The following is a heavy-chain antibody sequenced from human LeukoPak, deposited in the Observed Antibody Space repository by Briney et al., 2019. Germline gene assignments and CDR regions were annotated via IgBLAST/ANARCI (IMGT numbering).Heavy chain of an antibody. J-gene: IGHJ4*02. CDR2: ISYDGSNK. Sequence: GRSLRLSCAASGFTFSSYGMHWVRQAPGKGLEWVAVISYDGSNKYYADSVKGRFTISRDNAKNSLYLQMNSLRAEDTAVYYCARASTFGGVTNDYWGQGTLVTVSS. CDR1: GFTFSSYG. D-gene: IGHD3-16*01. CDR3: ARASTFGGVTNDY. V-gene: IGHV3-30*03.